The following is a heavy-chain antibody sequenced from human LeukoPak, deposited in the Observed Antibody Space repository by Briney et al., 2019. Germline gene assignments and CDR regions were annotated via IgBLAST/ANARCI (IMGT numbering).Heavy chain of an antibody. J-gene: IGHJ3*02. V-gene: IGHV3-48*04. D-gene: IGHD3-22*01. CDR3: AREWYYGTSSYHAYAFNI. CDR2: ISSSSDAI. CDR1: GFTFGSWR. Sequence: GGSLRLSCAGYGFTFGSWRMNWVRQAPGKGLEWVSYISSSSDAIYYADSVKGRFTISRDNAKNSLYLRMNSLRADDTAVYYCAREWYYGTSSYHAYAFNIWGQGTMVTVSS.